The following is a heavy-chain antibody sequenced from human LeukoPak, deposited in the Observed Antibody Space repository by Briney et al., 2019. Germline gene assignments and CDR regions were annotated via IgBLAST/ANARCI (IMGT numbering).Heavy chain of an antibody. CDR1: GFRFTTVS. V-gene: IGHV3-30*04. Sequence: GGSLRLFCCAFGFRFTTVSMHWVRQTPGRGLESLGVLSYDGTDWYYADSVRGRFTISRDNSKKTLYLQMNSLTREDTAVYYCARGTPAVAGIDYWGLGTLVTVSS. CDR3: ARGTPAVAGIDY. CDR2: LSYDGTDW. D-gene: IGHD6-19*01. J-gene: IGHJ4*02.